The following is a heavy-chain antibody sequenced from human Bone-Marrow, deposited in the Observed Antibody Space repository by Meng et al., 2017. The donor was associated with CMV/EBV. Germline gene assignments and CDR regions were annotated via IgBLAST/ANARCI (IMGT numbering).Heavy chain of an antibody. J-gene: IGHJ3*02. D-gene: IGHD3-3*01. CDR2: IYYSGST. CDR1: GGSISSSSYY. V-gene: IGHV4-39*07. CDR3: ARGIITIFGVVHDAFDI. Sequence: SETLSLTCTVSGGSISSSSYYWGWIRQPPGKGLEWIGSIYYSGSTYYNPSLKSRVTISVDTSKNQFSLKLSSVTAADTAVYYCARGIITIFGVVHDAFDIWGQGTMVTGSS.